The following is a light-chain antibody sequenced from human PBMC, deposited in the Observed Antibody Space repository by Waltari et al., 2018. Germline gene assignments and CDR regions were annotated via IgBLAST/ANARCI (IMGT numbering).Light chain of an antibody. J-gene: IGKJ4*02. CDR3: QQYGSSLLT. Sequence: EIVLTQSPGTLSLSPGERATLSCRASQSVSSSYLAWYQQKPGQAPRLLIYGASSRATGSPGSFSGSGSGTDFTLTISRLEPEDFAVYYCQQYGSSLLTFGGGTKVEIK. CDR2: GAS. V-gene: IGKV3-20*01. CDR1: QSVSSSY.